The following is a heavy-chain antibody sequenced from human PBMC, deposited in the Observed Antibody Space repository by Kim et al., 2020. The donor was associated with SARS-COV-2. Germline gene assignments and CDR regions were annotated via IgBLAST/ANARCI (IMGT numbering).Heavy chain of an antibody. V-gene: IGHV3-23*01. D-gene: IGHD5-12*01. Sequence: YADSGKGRFTISRDNSKNTLYLQMNSLRAEDTAVYYCAKDRHIVATPYDYWGQGTLVTVSS. J-gene: IGHJ4*02. CDR3: AKDRHIVATPYDY.